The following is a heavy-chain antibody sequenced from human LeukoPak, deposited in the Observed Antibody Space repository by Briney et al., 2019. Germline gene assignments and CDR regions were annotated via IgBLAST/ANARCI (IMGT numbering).Heavy chain of an antibody. J-gene: IGHJ3*02. V-gene: IGHV4-59*01. D-gene: IGHD1-20*01. CDR3: ARLDPPYNWNEDAFDI. Sequence: SETLSLTCTVSGGSISSYYWSWIRQPPGKGLEWIGYIYYSGSTNYNPSLKSRVTISVDTSKNQFSLKLSSVTAADTAVYYCARLDPPYNWNEDAFDIWGQGTMVTVSS. CDR2: IYYSGST. CDR1: GGSISSYY.